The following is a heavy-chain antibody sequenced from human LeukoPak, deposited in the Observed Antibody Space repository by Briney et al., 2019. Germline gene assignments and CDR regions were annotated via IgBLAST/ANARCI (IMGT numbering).Heavy chain of an antibody. J-gene: IGHJ4*02. CDR2: IKQDGSDK. V-gene: IGHV3-7*01. Sequence: GGSLRLSCAASGFTFSSYWMTWVRQAPGKGLEWVANIKQDGSDKYCVDSVKGRFTISRDNAKNSLYLQMNSLRVDDTAVYYCAAEVNVGYWGQGTLVTVSS. D-gene: IGHD3-22*01. CDR3: AAEVNVGY. CDR1: GFTFSSYW.